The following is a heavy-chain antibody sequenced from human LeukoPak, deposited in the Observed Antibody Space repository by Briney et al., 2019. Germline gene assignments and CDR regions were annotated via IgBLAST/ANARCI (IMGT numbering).Heavy chain of an antibody. V-gene: IGHV3-21*04. CDR3: AKDSGSSGWSGDFDY. CDR1: RFTFSSDN. Sequence: GALRLSCAASRFTFSSDNMNWVRQAPGKGLEWVSYISDSSSYTYYADSVKGRFTISRDNAKNSLYLQMNSLRAEDTAVYYCAKDSGSSGWSGDFDYWGQGTLVTVSS. J-gene: IGHJ4*02. CDR2: ISDSSSYT. D-gene: IGHD6-19*01.